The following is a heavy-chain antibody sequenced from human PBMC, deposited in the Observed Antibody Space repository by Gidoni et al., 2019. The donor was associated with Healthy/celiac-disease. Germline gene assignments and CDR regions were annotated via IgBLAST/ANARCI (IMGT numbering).Heavy chain of an antibody. CDR3: AKDRSFFDLFPGAFDI. V-gene: IGHV3-23*01. CDR1: GFTFSSYA. CDR2: ISGSGGST. Sequence: EVQLLESGGGLVQPGGSLRLSCAAAGFTFSSYAMSWVRQAPGKGLEWVSAISGSGGSTYYADSVKGRFTISRDNSKNTLYLQMNSLRAEDTAVYYCAKDRSFFDLFPGAFDIWGQGTMVTVSS. J-gene: IGHJ3*02. D-gene: IGHD3-10*02.